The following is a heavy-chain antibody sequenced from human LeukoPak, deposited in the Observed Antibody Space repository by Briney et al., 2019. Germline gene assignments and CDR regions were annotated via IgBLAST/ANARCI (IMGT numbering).Heavy chain of an antibody. CDR1: GGSISSYY. CDR3: ARGFEQITFGGVIVDNSNYYDY. V-gene: IGHV4-39*01. J-gene: IGHJ4*02. D-gene: IGHD3-16*02. CDR2: ISYSGST. Sequence: SETLSLTCTVSGGSISSYYWGWIRQPPGKGLEWIGSISYSGSTYYKSSLRSRVTISVDTSKNQFSLKVTSMTAADTAVYYCARGFEQITFGGVIVDNSNYYDYWGQGTLVTVSS.